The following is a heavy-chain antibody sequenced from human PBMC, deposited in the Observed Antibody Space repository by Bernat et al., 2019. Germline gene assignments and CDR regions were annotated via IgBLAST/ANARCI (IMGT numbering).Heavy chain of an antibody. V-gene: IGHV3-21*01. CDR1: GFTFSSYS. Sequence: EVQLVESGGGLVKPGGSLRLSCAASGFTFSSYSMNWVRQAPGKGLEWVSSISSSSYIYYADSVKGRFTISRDNAKNSLYLQMNSLRAEDTAVYYCARDGLGLDYYYYGMDVWGQGTTVTVSS. D-gene: IGHD3-16*01. CDR3: ARDGLGLDYYYYGMDV. J-gene: IGHJ6*02. CDR2: ISSSSYI.